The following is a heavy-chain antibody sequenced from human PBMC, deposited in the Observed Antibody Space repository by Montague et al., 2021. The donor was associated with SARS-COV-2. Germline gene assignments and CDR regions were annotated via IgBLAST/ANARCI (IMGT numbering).Heavy chain of an antibody. CDR2: IYYSGST. CDR1: GGSISSTSYY. Sequence: SETLSLTCSVSGGSISSTSYYWGWTRQPPGKGLEWIGSIYYSGSTYYNPSLRSRVTISVDTSKNQFSLKLSSVTAADTAVYYCVSPIVVVTAPNYYGMDVWGQGTTVTVSS. D-gene: IGHD2-21*02. V-gene: IGHV4-39*01. J-gene: IGHJ6*02. CDR3: VSPIVVVTAPNYYGMDV.